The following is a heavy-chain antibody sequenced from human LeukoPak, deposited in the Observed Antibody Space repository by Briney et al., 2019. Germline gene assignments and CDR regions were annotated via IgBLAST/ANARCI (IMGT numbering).Heavy chain of an antibody. CDR1: GFTFSNAW. Sequence: GGSLRLSCAASGFTFSNAWMSWVRQAPGKGLEWVGRIKSKTDGGTTDYAAPVKGRFTISRDDSKNTLYLQMNSLKTEDTAVYYCTTEWIYCSSTSCPVGLFDYWGQGTLVTVSP. D-gene: IGHD2-2*01. V-gene: IGHV3-15*01. J-gene: IGHJ4*02. CDR2: IKSKTDGGTT. CDR3: TTEWIYCSSTSCPVGLFDY.